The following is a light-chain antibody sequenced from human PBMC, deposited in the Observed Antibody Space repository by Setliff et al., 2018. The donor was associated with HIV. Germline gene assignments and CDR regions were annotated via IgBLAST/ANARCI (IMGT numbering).Light chain of an antibody. J-gene: IGLJ1*01. Sequence: SYELTQPLSVSVALGQTARITCGGNNIGSKNVHRYQQKPGQAPVLVTYRDRNRPSGIPERFSGSNSENTATLTISRTQAGDEADYYCQVWDSSTYVFGTGTKVTVL. CDR2: RDR. V-gene: IGLV3-9*01. CDR1: NIGSKN. CDR3: QVWDSSTYV.